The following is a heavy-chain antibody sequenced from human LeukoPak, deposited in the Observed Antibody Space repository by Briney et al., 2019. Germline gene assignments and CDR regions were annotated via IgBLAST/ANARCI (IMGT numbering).Heavy chain of an antibody. CDR3: ARHNVPSFDY. D-gene: IGHD2-8*01. Sequence: QTGGSLRLSCAASGFTFSSYWITGVRQAPGKGLEWVANINNDGSEQSYVDSVKGRFTISRDNAKNSLYLQVNSLRAEDTAVYYCARHNVPSFDYWGQGTLVTVSS. CDR2: INNDGSEQ. CDR1: GFTFSSYW. J-gene: IGHJ4*02. V-gene: IGHV3-7*05.